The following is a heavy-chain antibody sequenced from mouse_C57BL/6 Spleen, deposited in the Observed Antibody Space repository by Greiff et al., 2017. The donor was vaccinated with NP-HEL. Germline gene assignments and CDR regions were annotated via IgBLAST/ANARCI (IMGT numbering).Heavy chain of an antibody. CDR3: ARPGSKDWYFDV. CDR2: ISSGSSTI. D-gene: IGHD4-1*01. V-gene: IGHV5-17*01. Sequence: EVQRVESGGGLVKPGGSLKLSCAASGFTFSDYGMHWVRQAPEKGLEWVAYISSGSSTIYYADTVKGRFTISRDNAKNTLFLQMTSLRSEDTAMYYCARPGSKDWYFDVWGTGTTVTVSS. J-gene: IGHJ1*03. CDR1: GFTFSDYG.